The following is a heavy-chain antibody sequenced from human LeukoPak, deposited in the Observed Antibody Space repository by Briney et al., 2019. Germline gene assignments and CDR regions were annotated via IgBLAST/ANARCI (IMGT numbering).Heavy chain of an antibody. CDR3: ARDPTAFDI. V-gene: IGHV4-34*01. CDR2: INHSGST. J-gene: IGHJ3*02. CDR1: GGSFSGYY. Sequence: SETLSLTCAVYGGSFSGYYWSWIRQPPGKGLEWIGEINHSGSTNYNPSLKSRVTISVGTSKNQFSLKLSSVTAADTAVYYCARDPTAFDIWGQGTMVTVSS.